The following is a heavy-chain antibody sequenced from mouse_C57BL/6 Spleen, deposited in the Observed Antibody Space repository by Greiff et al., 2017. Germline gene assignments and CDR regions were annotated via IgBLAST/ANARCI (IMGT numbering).Heavy chain of an antibody. J-gene: IGHJ2*01. D-gene: IGHD2-3*01. Sequence: VQLQQSGAELAKPGASVKLSCKASGYTFTSYWMHWVKQRPGQGLEWIGYINPSSGYTKYNQKFKDKATLTAAKSSSTAYMQLSSLTYEDSAVYDCARDMSGGYYFDYWGQGTTLTVSS. CDR3: ARDMSGGYYFDY. CDR1: GYTFTSYW. V-gene: IGHV1-7*01. CDR2: INPSSGYT.